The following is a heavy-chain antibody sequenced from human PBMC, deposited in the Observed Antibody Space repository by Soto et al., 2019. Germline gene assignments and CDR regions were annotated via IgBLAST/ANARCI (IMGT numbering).Heavy chain of an antibody. D-gene: IGHD6-13*01. CDR1: GFTFSSYG. J-gene: IGHJ4*02. V-gene: IGHV3-30*18. CDR2: ISYDGSNK. Sequence: QVQLVESGGGVVQPGRSLRLSCAASGFTFSSYGMHCVRQAPGKGLEWVAVISYDGSNKYYADSVKGRFTISRDNSKNSLYLPMNSLGAEDTAVYYWAKADSSGWYNCFDYWGQGTLVAVSA. CDR3: AKADSSGWYNCFDY.